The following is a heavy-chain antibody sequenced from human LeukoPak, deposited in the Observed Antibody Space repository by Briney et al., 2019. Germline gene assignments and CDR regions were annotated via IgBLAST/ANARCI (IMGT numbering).Heavy chain of an antibody. J-gene: IGHJ4*02. CDR2: ISGSGGST. Sequence: GGSLRLSCAASGFTFSSYAMSRVRQAPGKGLEWVSAISGSGGSTYYADSVKGRFTISRDNSKNTLYLQMNSLRAEDTAVYYCGRVYYDSSGYYYHFDYWGQGTLVTVSS. D-gene: IGHD3-22*01. V-gene: IGHV3-23*01. CDR3: GRVYYDSSGYYYHFDY. CDR1: GFTFSSYA.